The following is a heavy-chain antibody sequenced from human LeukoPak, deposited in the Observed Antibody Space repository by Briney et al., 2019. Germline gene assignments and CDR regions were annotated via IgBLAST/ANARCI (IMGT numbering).Heavy chain of an antibody. D-gene: IGHD3-16*01. CDR1: GFTFSDYY. CDR2: ISSSGNTR. Sequence: GGSLRLSCAASGFTFSDYYMSWIRQAPGKGLEWVAYISSSGNTRYYADSVKGRFTISRDNAKNSLYPQMNSLRAEDTAVYYCAWGGMAAFDSWGQGTLVTVSS. V-gene: IGHV3-11*04. J-gene: IGHJ4*02. CDR3: AWGGMAAFDS.